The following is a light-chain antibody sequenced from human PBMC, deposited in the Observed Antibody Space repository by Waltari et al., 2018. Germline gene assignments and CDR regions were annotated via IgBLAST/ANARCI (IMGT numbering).Light chain of an antibody. CDR3: CSYATSSWV. CDR2: VVT. J-gene: IGLJ3*02. CDR1: SSDVGSFNL. V-gene: IGLV2-23*02. Sequence: QSALTHPASVSGSPGQSITISCTRTSSDVGSFNLFSWYQQHPGKAPKLMIYVVTKRPSGVSNRFSGSKSGNTASLTISGLQAEDEADYYCCSYATSSWVFGGGTRLTVL.